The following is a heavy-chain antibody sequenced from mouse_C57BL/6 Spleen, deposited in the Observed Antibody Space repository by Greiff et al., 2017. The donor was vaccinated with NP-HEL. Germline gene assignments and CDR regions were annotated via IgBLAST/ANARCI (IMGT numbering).Heavy chain of an antibody. J-gene: IGHJ2*01. CDR3: ARGNYLYYFDY. D-gene: IGHD2-1*01. CDR2: IYPSDSET. V-gene: IGHV1-61*01. CDR1: GYTFTSYW. Sequence: QVHVKQPGAELVRPGSSVKLSCKASGYTFTSYWMDWVKQRPGQGLEWIGNIYPSDSETHYNQKFKDKATLTVDKSSSTAYMQLSSLTSEDSAVYYCARGNYLYYFDYWGQGTTLTVSS.